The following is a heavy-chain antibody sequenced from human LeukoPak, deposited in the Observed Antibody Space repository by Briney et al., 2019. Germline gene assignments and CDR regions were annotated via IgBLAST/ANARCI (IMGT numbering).Heavy chain of an antibody. CDR2: ISYDGSNK. CDR1: GFTFSSYA. CDR3: AKVGVTTYWYFDL. D-gene: IGHD4-17*01. V-gene: IGHV3-30-3*01. Sequence: GGSLRLSCAASGFTFSSYAMHWVRQAPGKGLEWVAVISYDGSNKYYADSVKGRFTISRDNSKNTLYLQMNSLRAEDTAVYYCAKVGVTTYWYFDLWGRGTLVTVSS. J-gene: IGHJ2*01.